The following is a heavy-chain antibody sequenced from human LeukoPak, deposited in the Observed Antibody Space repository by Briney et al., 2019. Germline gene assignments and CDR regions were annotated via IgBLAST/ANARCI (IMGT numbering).Heavy chain of an antibody. V-gene: IGHV3-30*04. CDR1: GFTFSSYA. Sequence: GRSLRLSCAASGFTFSSYAMHWVRQAPGKGLEWGAVISYDGSNKYYPDSVKGRFPISSANSKNTLYLQMNSLRAADTAVYYCARDTGVAFDPWGQGTLVTVSS. D-gene: IGHD4-11*01. CDR3: ARDTGVAFDP. CDR2: ISYDGSNK. J-gene: IGHJ5*02.